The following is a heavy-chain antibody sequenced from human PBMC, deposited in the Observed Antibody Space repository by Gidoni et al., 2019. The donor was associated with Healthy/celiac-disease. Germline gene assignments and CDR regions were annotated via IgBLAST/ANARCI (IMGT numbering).Heavy chain of an antibody. V-gene: IGHV1-18*01. Sequence: QVRLVQSGAEVKKPGASVKVSCTASGYTFTSSAISWVRQAPVQGLEWMGWISAYNGNTNYAQKLQGRVTMTTDTSTSTAYMELRSLRSDDTAVYYCARISGAWTTPDYWGQGTLVTVSS. CDR2: ISAYNGNT. J-gene: IGHJ4*02. D-gene: IGHD5-12*01. CDR1: GYTFTSSA. CDR3: ARISGAWTTPDY.